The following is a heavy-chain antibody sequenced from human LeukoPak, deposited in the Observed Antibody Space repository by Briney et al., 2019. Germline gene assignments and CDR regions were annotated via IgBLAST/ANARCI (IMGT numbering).Heavy chain of an antibody. CDR2: IGTTGDP. J-gene: IGHJ4*02. CDR1: GFTFGDYA. CDR3: ARGYVYSYDY. V-gene: IGHV3-13*05. Sequence: PGRSLRLSCIASGFTFGDYAMSWVRQAPGKGLEWVSAIGTTGDPYYPGSVRGRFTISRENAKNSLYLQMNSLRAGDTAVYYCARGYVYSYDYWGQGTLVTVSS. D-gene: IGHD5-18*01.